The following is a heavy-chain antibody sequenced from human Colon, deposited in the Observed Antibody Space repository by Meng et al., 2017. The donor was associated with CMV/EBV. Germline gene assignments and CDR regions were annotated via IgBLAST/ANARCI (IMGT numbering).Heavy chain of an antibody. CDR3: ARGPYYYYYGMDV. J-gene: IGHJ6*02. V-gene: IGHV3-23*01. CDR1: GFTFSSYA. Sequence: GESLKISCAASGFTFSSYAMSWVRQAPGKGLEWVSAISGSGGSTYYADSVKGRFTISRDNSKNTLYLQMNSLRAEDTAVYYCARGPYYYYYGMDVWGQGTTVTVSS. CDR2: ISGSGGST.